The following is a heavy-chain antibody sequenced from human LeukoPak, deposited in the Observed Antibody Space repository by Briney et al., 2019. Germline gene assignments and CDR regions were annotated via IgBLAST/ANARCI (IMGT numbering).Heavy chain of an antibody. D-gene: IGHD1-26*01. V-gene: IGHV1-8*01. CDR2: MNSNSGNT. CDR1: GYTFTSYD. J-gene: IGHJ3*02. Sequence: ASVKVCCKASGYTFTSYDINWVRQATGQGLEWMGWMNSNSGNTGYAQKFQGRVTMTRNTSIRTAYMELSSLGSEDTAVYYCARGGASDAFDIWGQGTMVTVSS. CDR3: ARGGASDAFDI.